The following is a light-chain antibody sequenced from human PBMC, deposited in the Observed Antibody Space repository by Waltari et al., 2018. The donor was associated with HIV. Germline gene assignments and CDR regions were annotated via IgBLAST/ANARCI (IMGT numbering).Light chain of an antibody. CDR2: EDY. V-gene: IGLV6-57*03. J-gene: IGLJ3*02. CDR1: SGRIASNY. CDR3: QSFDANNHWV. Sequence: FMLTQPHSVSESPGKTVTISCTRSSGRIASNYVQWFQQRPGTAPTTILYEDYQRPSGVPDLFSGTIVKSSNSASLTISGVKTEDEADYYCQSFDANNHWVFGGGTRLTVL.